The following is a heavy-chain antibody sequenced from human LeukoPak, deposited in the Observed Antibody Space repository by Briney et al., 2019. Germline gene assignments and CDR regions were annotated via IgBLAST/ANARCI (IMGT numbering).Heavy chain of an antibody. V-gene: IGHV3-11*04. CDR1: GFTFSNYN. CDR2: IRSTGSST. D-gene: IGHD3-3*01. CDR3: ARVYYASWSGQPLSQHWLDP. Sequence: GGSLRLSCAASGFTFSNYNMHWIRQAPGKGLEWVSYIRSTGSSTAYADSVKGRFAISRDNAKNSLYLQMNGLRVEDTAVYYCARVYYASWSGQPLSQHWLDPWGQGTLVTVSS. J-gene: IGHJ5*02.